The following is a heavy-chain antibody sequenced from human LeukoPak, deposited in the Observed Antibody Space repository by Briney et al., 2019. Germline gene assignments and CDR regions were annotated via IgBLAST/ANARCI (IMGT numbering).Heavy chain of an antibody. J-gene: IGHJ6*03. V-gene: IGHV3-30*19. Sequence: GGSLRLSCAASGFTFRNYGMHWVRQAPGKGLEWVAVISYDGSNKYYADSVKGRFTISRDNSKNTLYLQMNSLRAEDTAVYYCARDHPYYYDSSGYRYYYYYYMDVWGKGTTVTVSS. CDR2: ISYDGSNK. CDR3: ARDHPYYYDSSGYRYYYYYYMDV. CDR1: GFTFRNYG. D-gene: IGHD3-22*01.